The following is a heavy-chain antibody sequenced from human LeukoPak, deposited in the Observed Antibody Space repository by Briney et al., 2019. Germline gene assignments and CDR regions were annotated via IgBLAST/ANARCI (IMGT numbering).Heavy chain of an antibody. CDR2: ISYDGTNK. CDR1: GFTFSSYG. J-gene: IGHJ3*01. V-gene: IGHV3-30*03. D-gene: IGHD3-22*01. CDR3: ARRDSSGWAFDF. Sequence: GGSLRLSCAASGFTFSSYGMHWVRRAPGKGLEWVAVISYDGTNKYYADSVKGRFTISRDNSKNTLYLQMNSLRAEDTAVYYCARRDSSGWAFDFWGQGTMVTVSS.